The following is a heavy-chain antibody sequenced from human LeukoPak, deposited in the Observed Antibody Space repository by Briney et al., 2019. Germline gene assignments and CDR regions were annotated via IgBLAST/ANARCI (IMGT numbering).Heavy chain of an antibody. Sequence: SETLSLTCTVSGGSVSRGRHYWSWIRQPPGKGPEWIGYIYHTGGTNYNPSLKSRVTMSLDTSKNQLSLKLSSVTAADTAVYHCARGVACSDFVFDIWGQGTMVTVSS. D-gene: IGHD2-15*01. CDR1: GGSVSRGRHY. J-gene: IGHJ3*02. V-gene: IGHV4-61*01. CDR2: IYHTGGT. CDR3: ARGVACSDFVFDI.